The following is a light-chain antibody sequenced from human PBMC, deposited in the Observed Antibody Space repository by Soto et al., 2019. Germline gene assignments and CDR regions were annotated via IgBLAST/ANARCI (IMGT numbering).Light chain of an antibody. V-gene: IGKV1-39*01. CDR3: QHSTTWT. CDR2: AAS. Sequence: DILMTQSPSTLSASVGDRVTISCRTSQAIDNYLNWYQQKPGKAPQLLISAASTLQSGVSSRFSGSGSGTEFTLTISGLQPDDFATYSCQHSTTWTFGQGTKVDIK. J-gene: IGKJ1*01. CDR1: QAIDNY.